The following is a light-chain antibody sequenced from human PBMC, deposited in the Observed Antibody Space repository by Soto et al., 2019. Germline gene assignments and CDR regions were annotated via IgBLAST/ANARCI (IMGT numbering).Light chain of an antibody. Sequence: EIVLTQSPATLSLSPGERATLSCRASQSVSSNLVWYQQKPGQAPRLLIHDASNRATGTPARFSGSGSGTDFTLTISSLEPEDFAVYYCQQRSSWPSFGGGTKVEIK. V-gene: IGKV3-11*01. CDR2: DAS. CDR3: QQRSSWPS. J-gene: IGKJ4*01. CDR1: QSVSSN.